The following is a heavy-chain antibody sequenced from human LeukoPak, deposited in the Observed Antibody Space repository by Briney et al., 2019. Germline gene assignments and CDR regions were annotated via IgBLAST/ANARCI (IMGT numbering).Heavy chain of an antibody. Sequence: GGSLRLSCAASGFSISSYWMSWVRQAPGKGLEWVANIKQDGSEKYYVDSLKGRFTISRDNAKNSLYLQMDSLSAEDTAVYYCARIIKYSNGWYNFDYWGQGTLVTVSS. V-gene: IGHV3-7*03. J-gene: IGHJ4*02. CDR1: GFSISSYW. CDR3: ARIIKYSNGWYNFDY. CDR2: IKQDGSEK. D-gene: IGHD6-19*01.